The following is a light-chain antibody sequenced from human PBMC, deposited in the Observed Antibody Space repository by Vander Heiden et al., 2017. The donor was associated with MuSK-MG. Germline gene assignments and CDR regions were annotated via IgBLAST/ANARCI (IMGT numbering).Light chain of an antibody. CDR3: AAWDDSLNGWV. CDR2: SND. V-gene: IGLV1-44*01. CDR1: NSNIGSNT. J-gene: IGLJ3*02. Sequence: SVLTQPPSASVPPGQRVTISCSGRNSNIGSNTVNWYQQFPGTAPKLLIFSNDQRPSGVPDRFSGSKSGTSASLAISGLQSEAEADYYCAAWDDSLNGWVFGGGTNLT.